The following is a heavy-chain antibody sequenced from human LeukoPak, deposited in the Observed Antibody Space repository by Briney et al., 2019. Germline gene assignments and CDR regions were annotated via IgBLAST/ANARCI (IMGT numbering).Heavy chain of an antibody. CDR3: AGSQYCGGDCYSYYFDY. CDR2: IYYSGST. CDR1: GGSISSGGYY. Sequence: TPSQTLSLTCTVSGGSISSGGYYWSWIRQHPGKGLEWIGYIYYSGSTYYNPSLKSRVTISVDTSKNQFSLKLSSVTAADTAVYYCAGSQYCGGDCYSYYFDYWGQGTLVTVSS. V-gene: IGHV4-31*03. D-gene: IGHD2-21*02. J-gene: IGHJ4*02.